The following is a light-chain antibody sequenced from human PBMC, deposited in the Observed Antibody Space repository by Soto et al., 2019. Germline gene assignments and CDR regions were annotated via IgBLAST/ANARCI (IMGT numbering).Light chain of an antibody. Sequence: IVLTQSPATLSVSPGERATLSCRASQSVSDNLAWYQHKPVQAPRLLIYGASSRATGIPDRFSGSGSGTDFTLTIRRLEPEDFAMYYCQQYGYLVTFGGGTKVDIK. V-gene: IGKV3-20*01. CDR1: QSVSDN. CDR3: QQYGYLVT. CDR2: GAS. J-gene: IGKJ4*01.